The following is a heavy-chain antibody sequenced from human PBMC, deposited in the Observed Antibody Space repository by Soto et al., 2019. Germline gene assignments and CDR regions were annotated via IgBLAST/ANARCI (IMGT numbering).Heavy chain of an antibody. J-gene: IGHJ6*02. CDR1: GGSISSGGYY. D-gene: IGHD3-22*01. CDR3: ARRLYYDSSGFEGGGMDV. Sequence: PSETLSLTCTVSGGSISSGGYYWSWIHQHPGTGLEWIGHISYSGSTYYNTSLKSRVTISVDTSKNQFSLKLSSVTAADTAVYYCARRLYYDSSGFEGGGMDVWGQGTTVTVSS. V-gene: IGHV4-30-4*01. CDR2: ISYSGST.